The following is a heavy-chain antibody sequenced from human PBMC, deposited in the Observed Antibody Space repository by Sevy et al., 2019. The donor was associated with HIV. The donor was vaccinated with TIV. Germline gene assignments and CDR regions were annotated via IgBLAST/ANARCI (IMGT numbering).Heavy chain of an antibody. CDR2: ISYDGSNK. D-gene: IGHD3-22*01. CDR3: ARDGNYYDSSGYYYGYYFDY. V-gene: IGHV3-30-3*01. Sequence: GGSLRLSCAASGFTFSSYAMHWVRQAPGKGLEWVAVISYDGSNKYYEDSVKGRFTISRDNSKNTLYLQMNSLRAEDMAVYYCARDGNYYDSSGYYYGYYFDYWGQGTLVTVSS. J-gene: IGHJ4*02. CDR1: GFTFSSYA.